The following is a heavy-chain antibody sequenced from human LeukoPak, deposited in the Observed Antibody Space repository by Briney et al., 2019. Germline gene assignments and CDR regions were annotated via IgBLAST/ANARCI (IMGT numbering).Heavy chain of an antibody. CDR1: GGTFSSYT. Sequence: ASVKVSCKASGGTFSSYTISWVRQAPGQGLECMGRIIPILGIANYAQKFQGRVTITADKSTSTAYMELSSLRSEDTAVYYCAREGVTTVTTSPYYYYYMDVWGKGTTVTVSS. D-gene: IGHD4-17*01. CDR2: IIPILGIA. J-gene: IGHJ6*03. CDR3: AREGVTTVTTSPYYYYYMDV. V-gene: IGHV1-69*04.